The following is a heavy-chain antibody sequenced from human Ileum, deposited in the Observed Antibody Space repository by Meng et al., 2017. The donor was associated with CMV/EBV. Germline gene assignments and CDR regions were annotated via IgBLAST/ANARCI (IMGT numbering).Heavy chain of an antibody. CDR2: IHGGGGK. D-gene: IGHD6-6*01. Sequence: QINLKEFGPPLVKPPQTLTPTCTFSGFSLTTNVESVGWIRQPPGKALEWLALIHGGGGKQYSPSLQSRLTATTDTSKNQVVLTMTNMDPVDTATYYCVHRYSSSSGQVSWGQGTLVTVSS. J-gene: IGHJ5*02. CDR3: VHRYSSSSGQVS. V-gene: IGHV2-5*02. CDR1: GFSLTTNVES.